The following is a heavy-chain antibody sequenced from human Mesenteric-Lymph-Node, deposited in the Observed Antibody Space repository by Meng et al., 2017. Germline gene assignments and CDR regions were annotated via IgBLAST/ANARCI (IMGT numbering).Heavy chain of an antibody. CDR1: GFTFSSHW. J-gene: IGHJ5*02. V-gene: IGHV3-7*01. Sequence: GESLKISCAASGFTFSSHWMSWVRQAPGKGLEWVANIKQDGSEEHYMDSVKGRFTISRDNAENSLYLQMNSLRAEDTAVYYCARDSYSSGWYVKTGGWFDPWGQGTLSPSPQ. CDR3: ARDSYSSGWYVKTGGWFDP. D-gene: IGHD6-19*01. CDR2: IKQDGSEE.